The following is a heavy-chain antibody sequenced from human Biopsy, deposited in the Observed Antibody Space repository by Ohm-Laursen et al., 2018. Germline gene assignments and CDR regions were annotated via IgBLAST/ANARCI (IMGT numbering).Heavy chain of an antibody. CDR1: GGSISSNY. CDR2: IYSSGST. CDR3: AREPRIAAVAYFDP. Sequence: GTLSLTCNVSGGSISSNYWSWIRQPAGKGLEWIGRIYSSGSTNYNPSLKSRVTMSVDTSKNQFSLILSSMTAADTAVYYCAREPRIAAVAYFDPWGQGTLVTVSS. V-gene: IGHV4-4*07. D-gene: IGHD6-13*01. J-gene: IGHJ5*02.